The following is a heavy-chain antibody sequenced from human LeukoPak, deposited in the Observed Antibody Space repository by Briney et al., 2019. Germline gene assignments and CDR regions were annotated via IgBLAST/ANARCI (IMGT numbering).Heavy chain of an antibody. CDR1: GYSFTAFY. D-gene: IGHD6-13*01. CDR3: ARGRDSSSHFDY. J-gene: IGHJ4*02. CDR2: IHPRRGDT. Sequence: ASVKVSCKTSGYSFTAFYIHWVRQAPGQGLEWMGWIHPRRGDTNYAQKFQGRVTMTRDTSISTAYMELSRLRSDDTAVYYCARGRDSSSHFDYWGQGTLVTVSS. V-gene: IGHV1-2*02.